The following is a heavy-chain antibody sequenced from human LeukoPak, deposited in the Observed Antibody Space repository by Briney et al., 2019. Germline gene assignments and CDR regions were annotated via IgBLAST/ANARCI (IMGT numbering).Heavy chain of an antibody. J-gene: IGHJ4*02. Sequence: GGSLRLSCAASGFTFSSYGMSWVRQAPGKRLEWVSAISGSGGSTYYADSVKGRFTISRDNSKNTLYLQMNSLRAEDTAVYYCAKGPKMVPYYFDYWGQGTLVTVSS. CDR1: GFTFSSYG. D-gene: IGHD2-8*01. CDR2: ISGSGGST. V-gene: IGHV3-23*01. CDR3: AKGPKMVPYYFDY.